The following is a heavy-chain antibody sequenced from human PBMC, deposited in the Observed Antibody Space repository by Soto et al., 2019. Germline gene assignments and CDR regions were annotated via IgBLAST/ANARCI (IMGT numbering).Heavy chain of an antibody. V-gene: IGHV4-31*03. CDR3: ARASYYDSSGYYLAYYFDY. CDR2: IYYSGST. Sequence: SETLSLTCTVSGGSISSGGYYWSWIRQHPGKGLEWIGYIYYSGSTYYNPSLKSRVTISVDTSKNQFSLKLSSVTAADTAVYYCARASYYDSSGYYLAYYFDYWGQGTLVTVSS. J-gene: IGHJ4*02. D-gene: IGHD3-22*01. CDR1: GGSISSGGYY.